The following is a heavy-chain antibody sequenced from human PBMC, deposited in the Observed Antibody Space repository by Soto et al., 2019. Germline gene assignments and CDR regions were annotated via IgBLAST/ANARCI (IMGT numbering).Heavy chain of an antibody. Sequence: ASVKVSCKASGGTFSSYAISWVRQAPGQGLEWMGGIIPIFGTANYAQKFQGRVTITADESTSTAYMELSSLRSEDTAVYYCASELLNGDIVVVPAATDYGMDVWGQGTTVTVS. V-gene: IGHV1-69*13. CDR2: IIPIFGTA. D-gene: IGHD2-2*01. CDR3: ASELLNGDIVVVPAATDYGMDV. J-gene: IGHJ6*02. CDR1: GGTFSSYA.